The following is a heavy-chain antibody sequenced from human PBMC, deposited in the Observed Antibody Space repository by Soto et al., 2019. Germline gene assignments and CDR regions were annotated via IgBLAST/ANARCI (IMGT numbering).Heavy chain of an antibody. CDR1: GFTFSNYS. CDR2: ISYDGSNK. D-gene: IGHD6-6*01. V-gene: IGHV3-30*03. Sequence: PGGSLRLSCSASGFTFSNYSIHGVRQAPGKGLEWVAFISYDGSNKYYTDSVKGRFTISRDTSKNTLYLQMNSLRAEDTALYYCARDRGIAAREYFDYGMDVWGQGTTVTVSS. CDR3: ARDRGIAAREYFDYGMDV. J-gene: IGHJ6*02.